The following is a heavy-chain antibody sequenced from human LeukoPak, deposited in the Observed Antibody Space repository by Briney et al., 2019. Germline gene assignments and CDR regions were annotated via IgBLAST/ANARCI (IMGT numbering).Heavy chain of an antibody. Sequence: QPGGSLRLSCAASGFTFSTYALHWVRQAPGKGLEWVAVISYDGSNKYYADSVKGRFTISRDNSENTVYLQMNSLRAEDTAVYYCARGGDSSCWYYYFDYWAREPWSPSPQ. CDR3: ARGGDSSCWYYYFDY. CDR1: GFTFSTYA. CDR2: ISYDGSNK. J-gene: IGHJ4*02. V-gene: IGHV3-30-3*01. D-gene: IGHD6-19*01.